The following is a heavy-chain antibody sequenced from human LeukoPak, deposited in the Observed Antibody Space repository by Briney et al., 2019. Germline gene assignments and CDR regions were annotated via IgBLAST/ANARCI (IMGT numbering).Heavy chain of an antibody. CDR3: AREAPVVRGDRIIYYFDY. CDR2: IYYSGST. Sequence: PSETLSLTCTVSGGSISSYYWSWIRQPPGKGLEWIGYIYYSGSTNYDPSLKSRVTISVDTSKNQFSLKLSSVTAADTAVYYCAREAPVVRGDRIIYYFDYWGQGTLVTVSS. CDR1: GGSISSYY. D-gene: IGHD3-10*01. J-gene: IGHJ4*02. V-gene: IGHV4-59*01.